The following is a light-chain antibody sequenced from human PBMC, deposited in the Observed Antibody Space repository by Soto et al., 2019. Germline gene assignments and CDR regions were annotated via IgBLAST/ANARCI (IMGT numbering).Light chain of an antibody. Sequence: QLVLTQPPSVSGAPGQRVTISCTGSSSNIGAGYDVHWYQQLPGTAPKLLIYGNSNRPSGVPDRFSGSKSGTSASLAITGLQAEDEADYYCQSYDSSLRGHVFGTGTKLTVL. CDR1: SSNIGAGYD. CDR3: QSYDSSLRGHV. J-gene: IGLJ1*01. V-gene: IGLV1-40*01. CDR2: GNS.